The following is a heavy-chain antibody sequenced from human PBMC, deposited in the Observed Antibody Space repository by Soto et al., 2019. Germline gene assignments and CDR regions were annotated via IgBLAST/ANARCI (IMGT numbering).Heavy chain of an antibody. J-gene: IGHJ4*02. CDR1: GDTFRRYV. D-gene: IGHD4-17*01. V-gene: IGHV1-69*12. Sequence: QVQLVQSGAEVKKPGSSVKVSCEASGDTFRRYVISWVRQAPGQGLEWMGGIIPIFGSTNYAQKFQGRVTISADEYTSTAYMELSSLRSEDTAIYYCGKGGVTDYGDYFHFDYWGQGTLVTVSS. CDR3: GKGGVTDYGDYFHFDY. CDR2: IIPIFGST.